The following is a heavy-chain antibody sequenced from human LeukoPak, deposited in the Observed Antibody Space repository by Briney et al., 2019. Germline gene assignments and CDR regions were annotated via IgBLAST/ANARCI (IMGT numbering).Heavy chain of an antibody. CDR1: GFTFSSYS. J-gene: IGHJ4*02. Sequence: GGSLRLSCAASGFTFSSYSMNWVRQAPGKGLEWVSYISSSSGTIYYADSVKGRFTISRDNAKNSLYLQMNSLRAEDTAVYYCARGGGYYFDYWGQGTLVTVSS. D-gene: IGHD4-23*01. CDR3: ARGGGYYFDY. V-gene: IGHV3-48*04. CDR2: ISSSSGTI.